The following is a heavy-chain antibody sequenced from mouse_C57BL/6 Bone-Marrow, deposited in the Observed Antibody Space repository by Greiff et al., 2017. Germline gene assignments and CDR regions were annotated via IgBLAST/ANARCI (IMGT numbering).Heavy chain of an antibody. CDR1: GFTFTDYY. D-gene: IGHD4-1*01. Sequence: VESGGGLVQPGGSLSLSCAASGFTFTDYYMSWVRQPPGKALEWLGFIRNKANGYTTEYSASVKGRFTISRDNSQSILYLPMNALRAEDSATYYCARSPNREYYFDYWGQGTTLTVSS. CDR3: ARSPNREYYFDY. CDR2: IRNKANGYTT. J-gene: IGHJ2*01. V-gene: IGHV7-3*01.